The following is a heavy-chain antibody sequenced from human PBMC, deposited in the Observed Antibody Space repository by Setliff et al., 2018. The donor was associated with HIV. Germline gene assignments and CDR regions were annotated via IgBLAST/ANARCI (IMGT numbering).Heavy chain of an antibody. CDR2: IYTSGST. CDR3: ARGIYSYGYLFDY. J-gene: IGHJ4*02. D-gene: IGHD5-18*01. Sequence: SETLSLTCTVSGGSISSGSYYWSWIRQPAGKGLEWIGRIYTSGSTNYNPSLKSRVSISVDTSKNQLSLKLSSVTAADTAVHYCARGIYSYGYLFDYWGQGTLVTVSS. CDR1: GGSISSGSYY. V-gene: IGHV4-61*02.